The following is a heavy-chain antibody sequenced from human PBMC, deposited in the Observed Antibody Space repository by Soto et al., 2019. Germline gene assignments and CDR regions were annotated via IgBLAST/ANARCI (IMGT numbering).Heavy chain of an antibody. CDR3: ARVLAGSRVDSEWYYYVDV. Sequence: ASVKVSCKASGYTFTSYDINWVRQATGQGLEWMGWMNPNSGNTGYAQKFQGRVTMTRNTSISTAYMELSSLRSEDTAVYYCARVLAGSRVDSEWYYYVDVWGKGTTVTVSS. D-gene: IGHD3-3*01. J-gene: IGHJ6*03. CDR1: GYTFTSYD. CDR2: MNPNSGNT. V-gene: IGHV1-8*01.